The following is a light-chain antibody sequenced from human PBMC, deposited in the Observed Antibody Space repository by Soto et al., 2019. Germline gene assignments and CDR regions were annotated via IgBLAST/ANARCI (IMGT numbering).Light chain of an antibody. CDR3: QQYDRASWT. V-gene: IGKV1-5*03. Sequence: DIQMTQSPSTLSASVGDRVIITCRASQSISSCLSWYQQKPGKAPNLLIYRESTLKSGIPSRFSGSGSGTEFTLTISSLQPDDFATYYCQQYDRASWTFGPGTKVEIK. CDR1: QSISSC. CDR2: RES. J-gene: IGKJ1*01.